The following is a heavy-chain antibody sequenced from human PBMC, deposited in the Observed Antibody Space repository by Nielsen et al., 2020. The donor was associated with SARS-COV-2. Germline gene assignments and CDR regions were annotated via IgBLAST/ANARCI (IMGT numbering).Heavy chain of an antibody. J-gene: IGHJ5*02. V-gene: IGHV3-13*04. CDR2: IGTTGDT. Sequence: GSLRLSCVASGFTFSSYDMHWVRQTTGRGLEWVSGIGTTGDTVYRDSVKGRFTISREDAKNSFYLQMNSLRAEDTAVYHCARVVGNWFDPWGQGTLVTVS. D-gene: IGHD2-21*01. CDR3: ARVVGNWFDP. CDR1: GFTFSSYD.